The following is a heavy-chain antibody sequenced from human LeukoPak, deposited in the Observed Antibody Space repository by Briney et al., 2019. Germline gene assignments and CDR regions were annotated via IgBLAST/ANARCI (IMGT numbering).Heavy chain of an antibody. CDR1: GYTFTGYH. J-gene: IGHJ4*02. D-gene: IGHD6-13*01. CDR3: ARDQGSLTRSWYTGY. V-gene: IGHV1-2*06. CDR2: INPYSGDT. Sequence: ASVKVSCKPSGYTFTGYHIHWVRQAPGQGLEWLGRINPYSGDTNFAQKFQGRVTMTRDTSITTAYMDLSSLTPDDTAVYFCARDQGSLTRSWYTGYWGQGIQVTVSS.